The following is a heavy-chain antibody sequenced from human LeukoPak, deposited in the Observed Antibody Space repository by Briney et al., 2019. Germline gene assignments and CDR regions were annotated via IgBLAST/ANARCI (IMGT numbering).Heavy chain of an antibody. D-gene: IGHD2-21*02. CDR2: INPNSGGT. V-gene: IGHV1-2*02. CDR3: ARDHGVVVTAPSD. J-gene: IGHJ4*02. CDR1: GYTFTGYY. Sequence: ASVKVSCKASGYTFTGYYMHWVRQAPGRGLEWMGWINPNSGGTNYAQMFQGRVTMTRDTSISTAYMELSRLRSDDTAVYYCARDHGVVVTAPSDWGQGTLVTVSS.